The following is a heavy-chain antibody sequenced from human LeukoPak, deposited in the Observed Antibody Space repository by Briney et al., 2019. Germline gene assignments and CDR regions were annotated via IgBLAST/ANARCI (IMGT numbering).Heavy chain of an antibody. CDR1: GFTFSSNW. CDR2: IKQDGTEK. J-gene: IGHJ4*02. Sequence: SGGSLRLSCAASGFTFSSNWMSWVRQAPGKGLEWVANIKQDGTEKYYVDSVKGRFTISRDNAKNSLYLQMNSLRAEDTAVYYCARVGSYGSPSDYWGQGTLVTVSS. D-gene: IGHD3-16*01. V-gene: IGHV3-7*01. CDR3: ARVGSYGSPSDY.